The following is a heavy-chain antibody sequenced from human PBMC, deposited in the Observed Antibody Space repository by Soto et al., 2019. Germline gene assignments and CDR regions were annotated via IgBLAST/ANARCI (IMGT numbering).Heavy chain of an antibody. CDR1: GYSFSTYD. CDR2: ISPKNGST. Sequence: QLLLLQSRSEVQKPGASVKISCHVFGYSFSTYDIAWLRQAPGQGPEWMGRISPKNGSTHHAHKFQGRVIMTADTSSSIAYMELRGLRSDDTAKYYCATSYDSGFDPWGQGTLITVSS. J-gene: IGHJ5*02. CDR3: ATSYDSGFDP. D-gene: IGHD3-3*01. V-gene: IGHV1-18*04.